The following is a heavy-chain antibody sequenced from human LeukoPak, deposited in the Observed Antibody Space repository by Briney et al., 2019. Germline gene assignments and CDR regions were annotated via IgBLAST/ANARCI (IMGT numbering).Heavy chain of an antibody. Sequence: GGSLRLSCAASGFTFSTYPMHWVRQAPGKGLEWVAVISYDGSNKYYADSVKGRFTISRDNSKNTLYLQMNSLRAEDTAVYYCARDESPRSSGCDALQYYFDYWGQGTLVTVSS. CDR1: GFTFSTYP. D-gene: IGHD3-22*01. V-gene: IGHV3-30-3*01. J-gene: IGHJ4*02. CDR3: ARDESPRSSGCDALQYYFDY. CDR2: ISYDGSNK.